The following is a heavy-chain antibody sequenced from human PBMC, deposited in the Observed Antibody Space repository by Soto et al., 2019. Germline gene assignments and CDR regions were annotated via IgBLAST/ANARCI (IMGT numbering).Heavy chain of an antibody. J-gene: IGHJ5*02. CDR2: IIPILGIA. CDR3: ARGGNSEFDP. CDR1: GGTFSSYT. V-gene: IGHV1-69*02. Sequence: QVQLVQSGAEVKKPGSSVKVSCKASGGTFSSYTISWVRQAPGQVLEWMGRIIPILGIANYAQKCQGRVTSTADKSTNTAYMELSSMRSEDTAVYYCARGGNSEFDPWGQGTLVTVSS. D-gene: IGHD3-16*01.